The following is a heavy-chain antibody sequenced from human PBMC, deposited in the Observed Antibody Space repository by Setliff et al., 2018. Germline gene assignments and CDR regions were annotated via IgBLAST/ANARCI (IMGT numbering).Heavy chain of an antibody. V-gene: IGHV4-59*02. CDR1: GASVSSHY. Sequence: PSETLSLTCTVSGASVSSHYWDWIRQPPGKGLEWIGFISYSGITTYNVSLKSRVSISVDTSKDQLSLTLSSVTAADTAVYYCVREGYSEYFQDWGRGTLVTVSS. J-gene: IGHJ1*01. D-gene: IGHD1-1*01. CDR3: VREGYSEYFQD. CDR2: ISYSGIT.